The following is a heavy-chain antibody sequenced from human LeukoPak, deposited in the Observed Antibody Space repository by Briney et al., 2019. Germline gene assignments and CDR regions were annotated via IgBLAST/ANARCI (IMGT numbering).Heavy chain of an antibody. D-gene: IGHD3/OR15-3a*01. CDR1: GFIFNKYA. Sequence: GGSLRLSCAASGFIFNKYAMSWVRQAPGKGLEWVSAISSSATRTYYADSVKGRFTISRDNSKNTLYLQMSSLRADDTAVYYCAKDETLWAGAYYFEQWGQGALVTVSS. J-gene: IGHJ4*02. V-gene: IGHV3-23*01. CDR2: ISSSATRT. CDR3: AKDETLWAGAYYFEQ.